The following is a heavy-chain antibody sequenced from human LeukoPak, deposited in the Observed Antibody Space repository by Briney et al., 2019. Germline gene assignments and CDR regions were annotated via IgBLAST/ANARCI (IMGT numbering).Heavy chain of an antibody. CDR3: AGDSHSGSYYSWFDP. D-gene: IGHD1-26*01. CDR1: GGSISSYY. Sequence: SETLSLTCTVSGGSISSYYWSWIRQPAGKGLEWLGRIYTSGSTNYNPSLKSRVTMSVDTSKNQFSLKLSSVTAADTAVYYCAGDSHSGSYYSWFDPWGQGTLVTVSS. CDR2: IYTSGST. J-gene: IGHJ5*02. V-gene: IGHV4-4*07.